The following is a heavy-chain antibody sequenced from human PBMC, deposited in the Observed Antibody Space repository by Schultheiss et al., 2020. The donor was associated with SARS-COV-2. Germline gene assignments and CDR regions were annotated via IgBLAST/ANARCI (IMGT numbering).Heavy chain of an antibody. CDR1: GFTFSSYA. J-gene: IGHJ2*01. CDR3: ARGLGGDWYFDL. V-gene: IGHV3-23*01. D-gene: IGHD1-26*01. CDR2: ISGSGGST. Sequence: GGSLRLSCAASGFTFSSYAMSWVRQAPGKGLEWVSAISGSGGSTYYADSVKGRFTISRDNSKNTLYLQMNSLRAEDTALYHCARGLGGDWYFDLWGRGTLVTVSS.